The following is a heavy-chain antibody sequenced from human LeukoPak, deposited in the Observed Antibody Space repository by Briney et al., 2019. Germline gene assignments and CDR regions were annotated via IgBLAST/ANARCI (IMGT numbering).Heavy chain of an antibody. J-gene: IGHJ3*02. V-gene: IGHV1-24*01. CDR2: FDPEDGET. Sequence: GASVNDSLLVSGYTHTELSIHWVRQAPGKGLEWMGGFDPEDGETIYAQKFQGRVTMTEDTSTDTAYMELSSLRSEDTAVYYCATVPGITMIVVDGYACDMWAEKPVVTVSS. CDR3: ATVPGITMIVVDGYACDM. D-gene: IGHD3-22*01. CDR1: GYTHTELS.